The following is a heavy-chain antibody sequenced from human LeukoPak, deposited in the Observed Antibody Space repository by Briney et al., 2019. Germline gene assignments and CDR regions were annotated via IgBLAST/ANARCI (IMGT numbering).Heavy chain of an antibody. CDR2: TYYRSKWYN. CDR1: GDSVSSNSVA. V-gene: IGHV6-1*01. CDR3: ASEIVRGSVNYDL. J-gene: IGHJ5*02. Sequence: SQTLSLTCAISGDSVSSNSVAWNWIRQSPSRGLEWLGRTYYRSKWYNDYAVSVKSRITINSDTSKNQFSLQLNSVTPEDTAVYYCASEIVRGSVNYDLWGQGTLVTVSS. D-gene: IGHD3-16*01.